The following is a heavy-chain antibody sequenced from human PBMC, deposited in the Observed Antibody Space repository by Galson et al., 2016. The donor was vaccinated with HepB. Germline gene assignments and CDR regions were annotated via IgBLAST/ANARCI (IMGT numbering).Heavy chain of an antibody. Sequence: LRLSCAASGFTFSSYGMHWVRQAPGKGLEWVAVISYDGGNKYYADSVKGRFTISRDNSKNTLYLQMNSLRAEDTAVYYCAKWGGSGYDWARLDYWGQGTLVTVSS. V-gene: IGHV3-30*18. CDR1: GFTFSSYG. J-gene: IGHJ4*02. CDR2: ISYDGGNK. D-gene: IGHD5-12*01. CDR3: AKWGGSGYDWARLDY.